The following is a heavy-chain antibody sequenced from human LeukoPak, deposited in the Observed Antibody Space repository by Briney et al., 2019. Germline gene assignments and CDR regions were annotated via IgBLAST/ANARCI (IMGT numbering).Heavy chain of an antibody. V-gene: IGHV1-8*01. D-gene: IGHD3-3*01. CDR3: ARGGYDFWSGYPNWFDP. Sequence: ASVKVSCKTSGYTFTSYDINWVRQATGQGLEWMGWMNPKSGHTDYAQKFQGRVTMTRDTSITTAYMELSSLRSEDTAVYYCARGGYDFWSGYPNWFDPWGQGTLVTVFS. CDR1: GYTFTSYD. J-gene: IGHJ5*02. CDR2: MNPKSGHT.